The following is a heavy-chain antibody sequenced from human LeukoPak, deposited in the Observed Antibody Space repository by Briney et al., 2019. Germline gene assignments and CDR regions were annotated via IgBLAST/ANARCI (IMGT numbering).Heavy chain of an antibody. J-gene: IGHJ5*02. CDR3: ARQEVEMATIIWFDP. Sequence: SETLSLTCTVSGGSISSYYWNWIRQPPGKGLEWIGYIHYSGSTKYNPSLKSRVTISVDTSKNQFSLKLGSVTAADTAVYYCARQEVEMATIIWFDPWGQGTLVTVSS. CDR1: GGSISSYY. V-gene: IGHV4-59*08. D-gene: IGHD5-24*01. CDR2: IHYSGST.